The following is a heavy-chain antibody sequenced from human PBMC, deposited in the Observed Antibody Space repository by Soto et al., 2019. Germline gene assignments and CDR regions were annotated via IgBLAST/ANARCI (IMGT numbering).Heavy chain of an antibody. CDR1: GAKFGSDL. CDR2: IKPGTSDI. J-gene: IGHJ4*02. CDR3: AIKLSHICDS. D-gene: IGHD3-3*02. V-gene: IGHV5-51*01. Sequence: ESLDISCKGAGAKFGSDLIGRVRQMPGKGLEWMGIIKPGTSDIRYIPSCRGHVTISADEAVSTAYLQWSSLKASDTAMYYCAIKLSHICDSWGQGTLVTGS.